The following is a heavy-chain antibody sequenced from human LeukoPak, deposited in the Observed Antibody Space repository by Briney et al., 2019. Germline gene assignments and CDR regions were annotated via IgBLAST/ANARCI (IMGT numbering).Heavy chain of an antibody. V-gene: IGHV3-48*01. CDR2: VSPTSSII. D-gene: IGHD2-21*01. Sequence: GGSLRLSCAASGFTFSNYGMNWVRQAPGRGLEWVSYVSPTSSIISYLDSVKGRFTISRDNSNNTLYLQMNSLRVEDTAVYYCAKRYCDGEICCFDNWGQGTLVTVSS. CDR1: GFTFSNYG. CDR3: AKRYCDGEICCFDN. J-gene: IGHJ5*02.